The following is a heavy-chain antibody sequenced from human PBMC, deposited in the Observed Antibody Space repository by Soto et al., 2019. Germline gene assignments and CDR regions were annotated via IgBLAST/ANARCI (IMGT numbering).Heavy chain of an antibody. CDR3: ARGNLSIDFDS. J-gene: IGHJ4*02. CDR2: ISRDGLNT. Sequence: VESGGDVVQPGRSLRLSCAASGFGFGSFGMHWVRQAPGQGLEWLAFISRDGLNTFYADSVRGRFTLSRDYSKSTMYLQMSALRDEDTALYYCARGNLSIDFDSLGRGTLVTVSS. V-gene: IGHV3-30*03. CDR1: GFGFGSFG. D-gene: IGHD3-3*02.